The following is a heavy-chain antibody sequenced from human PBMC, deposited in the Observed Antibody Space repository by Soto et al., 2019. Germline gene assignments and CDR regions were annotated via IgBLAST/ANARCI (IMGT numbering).Heavy chain of an antibody. CDR3: ARDGGYLSDY. Sequence: ASVKGSCKASGYTFTSYGLSWWIQAPGEGLEWMGWISAYNGNTNYAQKLQGRVTMTTDTSTSTAYMELRSLRSDDTAADDCARDGGYLSDYLGQGTLVTVFS. CDR2: ISAYNGNT. J-gene: IGHJ4*02. CDR1: GYTFTSYG. D-gene: IGHD2-15*01. V-gene: IGHV1-18*01.